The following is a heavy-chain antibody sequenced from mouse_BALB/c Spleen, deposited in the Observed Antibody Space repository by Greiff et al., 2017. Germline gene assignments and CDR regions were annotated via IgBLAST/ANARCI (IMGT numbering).Heavy chain of an antibody. V-gene: IGHV1-54*01. CDR1: GYAFTNYL. CDR2: INPGSGGT. J-gene: IGHJ3*01. Sequence: VKLQESGAELVRPGTSVKVSCKASGYAFTNYLIEWVKQRPGQGLEWIGVINPGSGGTNYNEKFKGKATLTADKSSSTAYMQLSSLTSDDSAVYFCARQLGLPWFAYWGQGTLVTVSA. CDR3: ARQLGLPWFAY. D-gene: IGHD3-1*01.